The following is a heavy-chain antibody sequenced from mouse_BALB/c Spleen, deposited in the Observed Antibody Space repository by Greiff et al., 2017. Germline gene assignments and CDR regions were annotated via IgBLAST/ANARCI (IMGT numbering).Heavy chain of an antibody. Sequence: EVQLQQSGAELVKPGASVKLSCTASGFNIKDTYMHWVKQRPEQGLEWIGRIDPANGNTKYDPKFQGKATITADTSSNTAYLQLSSLTSEDTAVYYCAKDGNSAWFAYWGQGTLVTVSA. V-gene: IGHV14-3*02. CDR1: GFNIKDTY. J-gene: IGHJ3*01. CDR3: AKDGNSAWFAY. D-gene: IGHD2-1*01. CDR2: IDPANGNT.